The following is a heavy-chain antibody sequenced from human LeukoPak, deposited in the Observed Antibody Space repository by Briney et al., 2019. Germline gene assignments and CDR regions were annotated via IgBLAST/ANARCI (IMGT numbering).Heavy chain of an antibody. CDR1: GFTFDDYA. Sequence: PGRSLRLSCAASGFTFDDYAMHWVRQAPGKGLEWVSGISWNSGSIGYADSVKGRFTISRDNAKNSLYLQMNSLRAEDTAVYYCAREEQWLEIDYWGQGTLVTVSS. CDR3: AREEQWLEIDY. CDR2: ISWNSGSI. J-gene: IGHJ4*02. D-gene: IGHD6-19*01. V-gene: IGHV3-9*01.